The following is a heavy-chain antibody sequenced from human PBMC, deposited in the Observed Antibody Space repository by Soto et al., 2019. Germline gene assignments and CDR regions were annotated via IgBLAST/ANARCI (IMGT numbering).Heavy chain of an antibody. D-gene: IGHD6-19*01. CDR2: ISGCGGTA. Sequence: EVQLLESGGDLVRPGESLRLSCAASGFNFNKYAMSWVRQAPGEGLEWVSGISGCGGTASYADSVKGRFTIARDDSKNTLFLHMNSLRVEDTAEYYCAKADGEQWLLPHLENWGRGTLVTVS. CDR3: AKADGEQWLLPHLEN. J-gene: IGHJ4*02. V-gene: IGHV3-23*01. CDR1: GFNFNKYA.